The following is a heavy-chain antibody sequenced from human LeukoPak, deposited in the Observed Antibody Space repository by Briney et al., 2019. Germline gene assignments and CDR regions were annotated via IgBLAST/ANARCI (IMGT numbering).Heavy chain of an antibody. V-gene: IGHV3-74*01. J-gene: IGHJ4*02. CDR3: ATDEMSGSYTKTHYFDY. D-gene: IGHD1-26*01. CDR2: INSDGSST. CDR1: GFTFSSYW. Sequence: PGRSLRLSCAASGFTFSSYWMHWVRQAPGKGLVWVSRINSDGSSTSYADSVKGRFTISRDNAKNTLYLQMNSLRAEDTAVYYCATDEMSGSYTKTHYFDYWGQGTLVTVSS.